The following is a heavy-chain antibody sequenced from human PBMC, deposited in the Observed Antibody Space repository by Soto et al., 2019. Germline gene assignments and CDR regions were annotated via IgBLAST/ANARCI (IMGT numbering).Heavy chain of an antibody. CDR3: ATMGTPATGLYFFDY. D-gene: IGHD2-15*01. J-gene: IGHJ4*02. CDR2: IYHSGST. Sequence: SETLSLTCAVSGGSISSGGYSWSWIRQPPGKGLEWIGYIYHSGSTYYNPSLKSRVTISLDISKNQFSLMLTSVTAADTAVYYCATMGTPATGLYFFDYWGQGTLVTVSS. CDR1: GGSISSGGYS. V-gene: IGHV4-30-2*01.